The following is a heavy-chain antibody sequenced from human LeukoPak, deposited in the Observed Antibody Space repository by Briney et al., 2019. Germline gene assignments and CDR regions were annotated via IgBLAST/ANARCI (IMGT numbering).Heavy chain of an antibody. J-gene: IGHJ4*02. Sequence: GSIXSSXXXWGWSRQPPGKGLEWIVSSYYTGSAYYSPAVKSRVTISVDRTKNKFSLKQTSLSAADTAVYYCARHRRNSNYLTTVTSIDYWGQGTLVIVSS. CDR3: ARHRRNSNYLTTVTSIDY. CDR1: GSIXSSXXX. V-gene: IGHV4-39*01. CDR2: SYYTGSA. D-gene: IGHD4-17*01.